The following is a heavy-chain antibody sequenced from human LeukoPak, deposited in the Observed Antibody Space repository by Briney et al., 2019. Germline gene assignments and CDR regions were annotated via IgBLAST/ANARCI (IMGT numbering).Heavy chain of an antibody. J-gene: IGHJ4*02. D-gene: IGHD6-13*01. CDR1: GFAFNTYS. CDR3: ARDHYSRNDY. V-gene: IGHV3-48*02. Sequence: GGSLRLSCAASGFAFNTYSMNWVRHAPGTGMEWVSYISSSSSPIYYADSVKGRFTISRDNAKNSLYLQMSSLRDEDTAVYYCARDHYSRNDYWGQGTLVTVSS. CDR2: ISSSSSPI.